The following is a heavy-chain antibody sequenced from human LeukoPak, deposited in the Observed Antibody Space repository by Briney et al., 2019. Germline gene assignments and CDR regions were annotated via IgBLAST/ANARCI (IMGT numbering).Heavy chain of an antibody. CDR1: AFTFSSYG. D-gene: IGHD5-18*01. CDR3: ARARGYSYGTEYYYDYYYMDV. Sequence: GGSLRLSCAASAFTFSSYGMGWVRQAPGKGLDWVSSISGSGAGTYYADSVKGRFTISRDNSKNTLYVQMKSLGAEDTALYYCARARGYSYGTEYYYDYYYMDVWGKGTTVTVSS. J-gene: IGHJ6*03. CDR2: ISGSGAGT. V-gene: IGHV3-23*01.